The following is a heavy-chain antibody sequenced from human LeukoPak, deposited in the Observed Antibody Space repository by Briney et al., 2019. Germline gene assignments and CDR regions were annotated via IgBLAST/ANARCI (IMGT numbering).Heavy chain of an antibody. D-gene: IGHD6-19*01. CDR1: GFTFSSYA. Sequence: GGSLRLSCAAPGFTFSSYAMHWVRQAPGKGLEWVAVISYDGSNKYYADSVKGRFTISRDNSKNTLYLQMNSLRAEDTAVYYCARDSAAVAGYYYYYGMDVWGQGTTVTVSS. J-gene: IGHJ6*02. CDR3: ARDSAAVAGYYYYYGMDV. CDR2: ISYDGSNK. V-gene: IGHV3-30-3*01.